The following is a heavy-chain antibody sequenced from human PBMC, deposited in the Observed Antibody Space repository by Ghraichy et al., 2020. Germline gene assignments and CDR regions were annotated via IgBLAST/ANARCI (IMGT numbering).Heavy chain of an antibody. CDR2: ISGYNGNT. J-gene: IGHJ5*02. D-gene: IGHD2-15*01. CDR3: ARATCSGGSCYSSLGYNWFDP. V-gene: IGHV1-18*04. Sequence: ASVKVSCKASGYTFTSYGISWVRQAPGQGLEWMGWISGYNGNTNSAQKFQGRVAMTTETSTSTAYMELRSLRSDDTAVYYCARATCSGGSCYSSLGYNWFDPWGQGTLVTVSS. CDR1: GYTFTSYG.